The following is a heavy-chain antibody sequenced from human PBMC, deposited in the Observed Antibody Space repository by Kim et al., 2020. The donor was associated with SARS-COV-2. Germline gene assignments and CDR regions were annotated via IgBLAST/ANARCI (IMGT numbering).Heavy chain of an antibody. CDR1: GFTFSSYG. CDR3: ARDLDSSWYVPYYYYYGMDV. D-gene: IGHD6-13*01. Sequence: GGSLRLSCAASGFTFSSYGMHWVRQAPGKGLEWVAVIWYDGSNKYYADSVKGRFTISRDNSKNTLYLQMNSLRAEDTAVYYCARDLDSSWYVPYYYYYGMDVWGQGTTVTVSS. CDR2: IWYDGSNK. J-gene: IGHJ6*02. V-gene: IGHV3-33*01.